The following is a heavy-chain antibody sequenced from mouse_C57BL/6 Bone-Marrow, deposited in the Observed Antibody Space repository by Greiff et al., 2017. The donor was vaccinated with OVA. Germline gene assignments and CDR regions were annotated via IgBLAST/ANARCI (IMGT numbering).Heavy chain of an antibody. CDR1: GFSLTSYG. CDR2: IWGVGST. Sequence: VKLQESGPGLVAPSQSLSITCTVSGFSLTSYGVDWVRQSPGKGLEWLGVIWGVGSTNYNSAIKYRLSISKDNSKSQVFLKMNSLQTDDTAMYYCAGRYDGYPYFWGQGTLVTVSA. J-gene: IGHJ3*01. V-gene: IGHV2-6*01. D-gene: IGHD2-3*01. CDR3: AGRYDGYPYF.